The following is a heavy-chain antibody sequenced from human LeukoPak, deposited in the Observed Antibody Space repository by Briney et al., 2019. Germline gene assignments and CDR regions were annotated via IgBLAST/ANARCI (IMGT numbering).Heavy chain of an antibody. CDR1: GFTFSSYG. D-gene: IGHD2-21*02. V-gene: IGHV3-33*01. Sequence: PGRSLRLSCAASGFTFSSYGTHWVRQAPGKGLEWVAVIWYDGSNKYYADSVKGRFTISRDNAKNTLYLQMNSLRAEDTAVYYCARDGCGGDCYFDYWGQGTLVTVCS. J-gene: IGHJ4*02. CDR3: ARDGCGGDCYFDY. CDR2: IWYDGSNK.